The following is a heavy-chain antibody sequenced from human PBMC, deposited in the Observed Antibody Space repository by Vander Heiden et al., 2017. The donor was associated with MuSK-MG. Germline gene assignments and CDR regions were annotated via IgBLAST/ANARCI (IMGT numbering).Heavy chain of an antibody. V-gene: IGHV4-34*01. CDR3: ASLAGATRDFDY. CDR1: GGSFSGNY. J-gene: IGHJ4*02. D-gene: IGHD5-12*01. CDR2: INHSGST. Sequence: QVQLQQWGAGLLKPSETLSLTCAVYGGSFSGNYWSWIRQPPGKGLEWIGEINHSGSTNYNPSLKSRVTISVDTSKNQFSLKLSSVTAADTAVYYCASLAGATRDFDYWGQGTLVTVSS.